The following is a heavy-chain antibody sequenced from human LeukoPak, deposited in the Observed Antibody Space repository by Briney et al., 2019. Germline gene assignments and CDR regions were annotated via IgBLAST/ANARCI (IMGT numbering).Heavy chain of an antibody. J-gene: IGHJ6*02. CDR3: AREGATGIEGMDV. Sequence: SVKVSCKASGGTFSSYAISWVRQAPGQGLEWMGRIIPILGIANYAQKFQGRVTITADRSTSTAYMELSSLRSEDTAVYYCAREGATGIEGMDVWGQGTTVTVSS. D-gene: IGHD1-14*01. CDR2: IIPILGIA. V-gene: IGHV1-69*04. CDR1: GGTFSSYA.